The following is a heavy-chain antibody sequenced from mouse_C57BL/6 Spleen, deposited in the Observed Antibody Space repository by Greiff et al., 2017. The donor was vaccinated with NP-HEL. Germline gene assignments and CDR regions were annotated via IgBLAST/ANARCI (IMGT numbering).Heavy chain of an antibody. J-gene: IGHJ3*01. CDR3: ARSHLYDYDASWFAY. V-gene: IGHV1-80*01. D-gene: IGHD2-4*01. CDR1: GYPFSSYW. Sequence: QVQLQQSGAELVKPGASVKISCKASGYPFSSYWMNWVKQRPGKGLEWIGQIYPGDGDTNYNGKFKGKATLTADKSSSTAYMQLSSLTSEDSAVYFCARSHLYDYDASWFAYWGQGTLVTVSA. CDR2: IYPGDGDT.